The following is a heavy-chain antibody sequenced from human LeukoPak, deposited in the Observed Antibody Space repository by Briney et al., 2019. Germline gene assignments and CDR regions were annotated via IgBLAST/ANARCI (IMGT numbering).Heavy chain of an antibody. J-gene: IGHJ4*02. V-gene: IGHV3-23*01. Sequence: GGSLRLSCAACGFTFSIYAMSWVRQAPGKGLEWVSAISGSGGSTYYADSVKGRFTISRDNSKHTLYLQMNSLRAEDTAVYYCARDLWYSSWSPEDYFDYWGQGTLVTVSS. CDR1: GFTFSIYA. D-gene: IGHD6-6*01. CDR3: ARDLWYSSWSPEDYFDY. CDR2: ISGSGGST.